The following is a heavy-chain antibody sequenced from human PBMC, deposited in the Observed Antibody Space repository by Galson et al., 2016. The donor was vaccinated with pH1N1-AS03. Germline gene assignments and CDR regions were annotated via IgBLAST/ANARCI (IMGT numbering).Heavy chain of an antibody. J-gene: IGHJ4*02. V-gene: IGHV3-33*01. CDR1: GFSFSSFG. CDR3: ARGRGYGQYYFDY. CDR2: IWYDGSNK. D-gene: IGHD3-10*01. Sequence: SLRLSCAAPGFSFSSFGMHWVRQAPGKGLEWVAVIWYDGSNKYYADSVKGRFTISRDNTKNTLYLQMNSLRVEDTAVYFCARGRGYGQYYFDYWGQGTLVTVP.